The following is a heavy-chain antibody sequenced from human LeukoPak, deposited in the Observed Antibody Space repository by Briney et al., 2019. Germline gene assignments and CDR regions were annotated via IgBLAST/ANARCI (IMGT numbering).Heavy chain of an antibody. V-gene: IGHV3-21*01. CDR2: ISGSSSYI. CDR1: GFTFSTYN. CDR3: AREGPYYLDY. Sequence: GGSLRLSCAASGFTFSTYNMNWVRQAPGKGLEWVSSISGSSSYIYYADSVKGRFSISRDNAKNSLYLQMDSLRAEDTAVYYCAREGPYYLDYWGQGTLVTVSS. J-gene: IGHJ4*02.